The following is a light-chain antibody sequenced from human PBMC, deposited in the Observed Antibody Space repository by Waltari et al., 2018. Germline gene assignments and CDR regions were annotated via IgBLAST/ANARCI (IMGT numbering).Light chain of an antibody. CDR3: QQYYNTPPT. CDR1: QSVSDHVNNKNY. Sequence: DIVMTQSPDSLTVSPGERATINCRSSQSVSDHVNNKNYLAWYRQKAGQPPKLLISWASTREFGVPDRFSGSASGTEFTLTISSLQPEDVAVYYCQQYYNTPPTFGQGTKVEIK. V-gene: IGKV4-1*01. J-gene: IGKJ1*01. CDR2: WAS.